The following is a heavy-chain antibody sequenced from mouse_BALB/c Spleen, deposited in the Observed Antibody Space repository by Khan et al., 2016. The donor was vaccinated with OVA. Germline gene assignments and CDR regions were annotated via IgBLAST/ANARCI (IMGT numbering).Heavy chain of an antibody. D-gene: IGHD1-1*01. Sequence: EVQLVETGPGLVKPSQSLSLTCTVTGYSITTDYAWNWIRQFPGHKLEWMGYISYSGNTKYNPSLKSRISITRDTSKNQFFLQLKSVTTEDTARYYCARVYGGDFDYWGQGTTLTVSS. J-gene: IGHJ2*01. CDR3: ARVYGGDFDY. V-gene: IGHV3-2*02. CDR2: ISYSGNT. CDR1: GYSITTDYA.